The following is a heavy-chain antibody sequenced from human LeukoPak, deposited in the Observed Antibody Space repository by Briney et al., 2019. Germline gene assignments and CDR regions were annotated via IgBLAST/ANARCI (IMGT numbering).Heavy chain of an antibody. Sequence: GESLKISCKGSGYSFTNYWIGWVRQMPGKGLEWMGIIYPGDSDTRYSPSFQGQVTISADKSISTAYLQWSSLKASDAAMYYCARRRYYDSSGYLSYYFDYWGQGTLVTVSS. CDR2: IYPGDSDT. D-gene: IGHD3-22*01. CDR1: GYSFTNYW. CDR3: ARRRYYDSSGYLSYYFDY. J-gene: IGHJ4*02. V-gene: IGHV5-51*01.